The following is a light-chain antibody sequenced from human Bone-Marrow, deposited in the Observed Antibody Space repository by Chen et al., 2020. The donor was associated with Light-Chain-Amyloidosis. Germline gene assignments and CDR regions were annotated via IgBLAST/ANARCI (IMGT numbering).Light chain of an antibody. CDR2: RDT. CDR3: QSADSSGTYEVI. J-gene: IGLJ2*01. CDR1: DLPTKY. Sequence: SYELTQPPSVSVSPGQTARITCSGDDLPTKYAYWYQQKPGQAPVLVIHRDTERPSGISEISGSSSGTTATLTISGVQAEDEADYHCQSADSSGTYEVIFGGGTKLTVL. V-gene: IGLV3-25*03.